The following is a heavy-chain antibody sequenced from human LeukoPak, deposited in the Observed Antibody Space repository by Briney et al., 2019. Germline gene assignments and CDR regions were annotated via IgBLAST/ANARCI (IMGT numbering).Heavy chain of an antibody. Sequence: GGSLRLSCAASGFTFSSYAMSWVRQAPGKGLEWVSAISGSGGSTYYADSVKGRFTISRDNSKNTLYLQMNSLRAEDTAVYYCAKVRIAMIVVEDAFDIWGQGTMVTVSS. CDR2: ISGSGGST. D-gene: IGHD3-22*01. CDR3: AKVRIAMIVVEDAFDI. V-gene: IGHV3-23*01. CDR1: GFTFSSYA. J-gene: IGHJ3*02.